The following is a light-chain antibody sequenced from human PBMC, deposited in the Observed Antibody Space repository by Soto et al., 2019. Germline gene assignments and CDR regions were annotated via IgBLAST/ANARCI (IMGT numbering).Light chain of an antibody. Sequence: EIVLTQSPGTLSLSPGERATLSCRASQSVRNSLLAWYQQKPGQPPRLLIYDASTRATATPERFSGSGSGKDFTLTISRLEPEDFAVYYCHQYDSIVQTFGQGTKVEI. CDR3: HQYDSIVQT. V-gene: IGKV3-20*01. CDR2: DAS. J-gene: IGKJ1*01. CDR1: QSVRNSL.